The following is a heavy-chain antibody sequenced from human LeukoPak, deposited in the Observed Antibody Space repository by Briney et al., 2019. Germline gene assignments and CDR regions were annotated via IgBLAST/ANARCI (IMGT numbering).Heavy chain of an antibody. Sequence: GGDTYYPGSVKGGFTISRENAKNSLYLQMNSLRAGDTAVYYCARGHPYYYDSSGEGAFDIWGQGTMVTVSS. V-gene: IGHV3-13*01. J-gene: IGHJ3*02. CDR3: ARGHPYYYDSSGEGAFDI. CDR2: GGDT. D-gene: IGHD3-22*01.